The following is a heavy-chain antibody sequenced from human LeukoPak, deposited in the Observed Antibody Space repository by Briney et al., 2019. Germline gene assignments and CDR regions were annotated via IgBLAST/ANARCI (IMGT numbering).Heavy chain of an antibody. Sequence: GGSLRLSCVVSGFDFSGFSMSWVRQAPGKGLEWVAIMHEYGSQIFYVDSVKGRFIISRDNSKNTLYLQMNSLRAEDTALYYCAKTGSWGSSNYYFDYWGQGTLVTVSS. V-gene: IGHV3-7*01. CDR2: MHEYGSQI. D-gene: IGHD2-15*01. J-gene: IGHJ4*02. CDR3: AKTGSWGSSNYYFDY. CDR1: GFDFSGFS.